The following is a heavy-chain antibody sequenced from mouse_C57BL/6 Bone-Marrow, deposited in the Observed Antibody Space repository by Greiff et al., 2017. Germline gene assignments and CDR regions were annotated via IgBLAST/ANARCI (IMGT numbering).Heavy chain of an antibody. V-gene: IGHV5-6*01. Sequence: DVQLVESGGDLVKPGGSLKLSCAASGFTFSSYGMSWVRQTPDKRLEWVATISSGGSYTYYPDSVKGRFTISRDNAKNTLYLQMSSLKSEDTAMYYCARPLDGYYGFAYWGQGTLVTVSA. CDR3: ARPLDGYYGFAY. CDR2: ISSGGSYT. CDR1: GFTFSSYG. J-gene: IGHJ3*01. D-gene: IGHD2-3*01.